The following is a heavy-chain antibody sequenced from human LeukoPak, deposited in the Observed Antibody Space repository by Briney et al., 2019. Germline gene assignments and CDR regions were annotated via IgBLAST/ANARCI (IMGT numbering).Heavy chain of an antibody. V-gene: IGHV3-48*01. D-gene: IGHD6-19*01. CDR1: GFTFSSYS. Sequence: GGSLRLSCAASGFTFSSYSMNWVRQAPGKGLEWVSYISSSSTIYYADSVKGRFTISRDNAKNSLYLQMNSLRAEDTAVYYCARGRLAVATGAFDIWGQGTMVTVSS. CDR2: ISSSSTI. CDR3: ARGRLAVATGAFDI. J-gene: IGHJ3*02.